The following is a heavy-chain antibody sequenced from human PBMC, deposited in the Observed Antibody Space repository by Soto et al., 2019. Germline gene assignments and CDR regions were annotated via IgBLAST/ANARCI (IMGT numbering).Heavy chain of an antibody. D-gene: IGHD5-12*01. Sequence: PSETLSLTCNVSGASINTGGYYWSWIRQHPGKGRGWIGFVYYSGRTSYSPSLESRVSISVDPSKRQFYLELASVTAADSAVYYCAREPGYGLGALDTWGQERTVTVAS. J-gene: IGHJ3*02. CDR1: GASINTGGYY. CDR2: VYYSGRT. CDR3: AREPGYGLGALDT. V-gene: IGHV4-31*02.